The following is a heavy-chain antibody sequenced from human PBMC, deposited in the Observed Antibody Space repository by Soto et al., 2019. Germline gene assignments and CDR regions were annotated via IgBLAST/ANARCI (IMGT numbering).Heavy chain of an antibody. D-gene: IGHD2-15*01. V-gene: IGHV1-69*08. CDR3: ARGPLGLLDY. Sequence: QVQLVQSGADVKRPGSSVKVSCEASGGTFSSFTITWVRQAPGQGLEWMGRITPILGTADYAQKFQGRVTISADKSTSTAYMELNSLRSEDTAVYYCARGPLGLLDYWGQGTLVTVSS. J-gene: IGHJ4*02. CDR2: ITPILGTA. CDR1: GGTFSSFT.